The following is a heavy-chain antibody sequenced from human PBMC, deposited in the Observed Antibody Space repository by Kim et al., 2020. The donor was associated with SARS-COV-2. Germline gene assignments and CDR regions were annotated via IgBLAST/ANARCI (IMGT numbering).Heavy chain of an antibody. V-gene: IGHV3-30*18. D-gene: IGHD3-3*01. J-gene: IGHJ4*02. CDR1: GFTFSNYG. CDR2: ISYDGSNK. CDR3: AKGGYYYELDYCDY. Sequence: GRSLRLSCAASGFTFSNYGMHWVRQAPGKGLECVAVISYDGSNKYYADSVKGRFTISRDNSKNTLYLQLNSLRAEDTAVYYCAKGGYYYELDYCDYWGQGTLVTVSS.